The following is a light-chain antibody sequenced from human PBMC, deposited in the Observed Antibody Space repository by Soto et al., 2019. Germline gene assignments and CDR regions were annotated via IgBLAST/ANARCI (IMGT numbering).Light chain of an antibody. CDR2: LGS. Sequence: DIVMTQSPLSLPVTPGEPASISCRSSQSLLHSNGYNYLDWYLQKPGQSPQILIYLGSNRASGVPDRFSGSGSGTDFTLKISRVEAEDFGVYYCIQTLQTPLTFGGGTKVDIK. CDR3: IQTLQTPLT. CDR1: QSLLHSNGYNY. J-gene: IGKJ4*01. V-gene: IGKV2-28*01.